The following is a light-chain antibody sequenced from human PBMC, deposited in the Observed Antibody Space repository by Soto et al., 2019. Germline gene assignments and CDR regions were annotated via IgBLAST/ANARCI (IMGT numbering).Light chain of an antibody. CDR3: QHSFNTPLT. Sequence: DIQMTRSPSSLSASVGDRVTITCRASQNISNYLNWYQQKPGKAPKVLIYAASSLQSGVPSRFSGSGSGTDFTLTISSLQPEDFASYFCQHSFNTPLTFGGGTKVDI. J-gene: IGKJ4*01. CDR1: QNISNY. V-gene: IGKV1-39*01. CDR2: AAS.